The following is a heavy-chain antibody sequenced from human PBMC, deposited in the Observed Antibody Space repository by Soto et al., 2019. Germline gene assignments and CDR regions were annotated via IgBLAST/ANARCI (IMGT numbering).Heavy chain of an antibody. D-gene: IGHD3-3*01. J-gene: IGHJ6*01. CDR3: GKAARFLEGCMAV. Sequence: GGSLRLSCAASGFTFSDYYMRLIRQAPGKGLEWVSYISISGSAISYADSVKGRFTISRDNAKNTLYLQMNTLRAEDTAVYYWGKAARFLEGCMAVWRKGATGLVSS. CDR1: GFTFSDYY. CDR2: ISISGSAI. V-gene: IGHV3-11*01.